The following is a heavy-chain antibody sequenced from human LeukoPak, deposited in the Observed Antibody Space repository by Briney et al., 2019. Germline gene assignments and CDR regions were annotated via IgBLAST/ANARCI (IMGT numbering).Heavy chain of an antibody. D-gene: IGHD4-17*01. J-gene: IGHJ3*02. CDR3: AGPLRSNFADAFDI. CDR1: GGSFSGYY. CDR2: INHSGST. Sequence: SETLSLTCAVYGGSFSGYYWSWIRQPPGKGLEWIGEINHSGSTNYNPSLKSRVTISVDTSKNQFSLKLSSVTAADTAVYYCAGPLRSNFADAFDIWGQGTMVTVSS. V-gene: IGHV4-34*01.